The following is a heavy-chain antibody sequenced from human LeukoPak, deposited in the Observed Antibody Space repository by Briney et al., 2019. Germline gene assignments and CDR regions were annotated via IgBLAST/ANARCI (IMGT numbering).Heavy chain of an antibody. CDR2: IIPILGIA. V-gene: IGHV1-69*04. CDR1: GGTFSSYA. D-gene: IGHD3-22*01. Sequence: ASVKVSCKASGGTFSSYAISWVRQAPGQGLEWMGRIIPILGIANYAQKFQGRVTITADKSTSTAYMELSSLRSEDTAVYYCARAKLYYDSSGYYKPYYFDYWGQGTLVTVSS. J-gene: IGHJ4*02. CDR3: ARAKLYYDSSGYYKPYYFDY.